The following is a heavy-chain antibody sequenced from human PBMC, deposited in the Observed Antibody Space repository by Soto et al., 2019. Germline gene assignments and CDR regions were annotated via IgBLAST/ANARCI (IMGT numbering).Heavy chain of an antibody. CDR1: GFTVSSKY. Sequence: EVQLVESGGGLVQPGGSLRLSCAASGFTVSSKYMSWVRQAPGKRLEWVSLIQSGGSTYYAGSMKGRFTISRDNSESTRLLQINFVRVGDIAVYYCTKVVGHCSGGRCFGVPMDVWGKGTTVTVSA. J-gene: IGHJ6*04. D-gene: IGHD2-15*01. V-gene: IGHV3-66*01. CDR2: IQSGGST. CDR3: TKVVGHCSGGRCFGVPMDV.